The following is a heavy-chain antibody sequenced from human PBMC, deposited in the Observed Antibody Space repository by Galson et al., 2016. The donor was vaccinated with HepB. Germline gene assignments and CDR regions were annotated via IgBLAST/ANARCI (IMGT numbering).Heavy chain of an antibody. CDR1: GFTFTSYA. CDR3: AKEPPYGGYGGNYFDY. V-gene: IGHV3-23*01. D-gene: IGHD5-12*01. CDR2: IRGGGLST. J-gene: IGHJ4*02. Sequence: SLRLSCAASGFTFTSYAMAWVRQAPGKGLAWVSAIRGGGLSTFYADSVKGRFSISRDNSKNTVSLQMNSLRADDTAVYYCAKEPPYGGYGGNYFDYWGQGTLVTVSS.